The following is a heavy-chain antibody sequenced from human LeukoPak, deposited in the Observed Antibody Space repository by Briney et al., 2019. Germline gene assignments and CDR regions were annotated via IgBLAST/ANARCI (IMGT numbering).Heavy chain of an antibody. CDR2: IYYSGST. V-gene: IGHV4-59*01. CDR3: ARDKESGGNWFDP. D-gene: IGHD3-10*01. CDR1: GGSISSYY. J-gene: IGHJ5*02. Sequence: SETLSLTCTVSGGSISSYYWSWIRQPPGKGLEWIGYIYYSGSTNYNPSLKSRVTISVDTSKNQFSLKLSSVTAADTAVYYCARDKESGGNWFDPWGQGTLVTASS.